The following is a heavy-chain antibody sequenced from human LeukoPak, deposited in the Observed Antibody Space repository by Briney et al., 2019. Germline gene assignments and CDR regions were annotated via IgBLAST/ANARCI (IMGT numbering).Heavy chain of an antibody. CDR3: ARGQTSVVTAIPYYFDY. V-gene: IGHV4-34*01. Sequence: GSLRLSCAASGFTFSSYSMNWVRQAPGKGLEWIAEINHSGSTNYNPSLKSRVTISIDTSKNQFSLKLSSVTAADTAVYYCARGQTSVVTAIPYYFDYWGGGTLVTVSS. D-gene: IGHD2-21*02. CDR1: GFTFSSYS. J-gene: IGHJ4*02. CDR2: INHSGST.